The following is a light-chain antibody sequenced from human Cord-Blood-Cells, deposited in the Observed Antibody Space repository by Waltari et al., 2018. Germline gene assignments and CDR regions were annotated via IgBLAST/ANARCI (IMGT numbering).Light chain of an antibody. CDR3: AAWDDSLSGRV. J-gene: IGLJ2*01. Sequence: QSVLTQPPSASGTPGQRVTISCSGSSSNIGSNYVYWYQQPPGTAPKLLIYKNNQRPSGAPDRFSGSKSGTSASLAINGLRSEDEADYYCAAWDDSLSGRVFGGGTKLTVL. CDR2: KNN. V-gene: IGLV1-47*01. CDR1: SSNIGSNY.